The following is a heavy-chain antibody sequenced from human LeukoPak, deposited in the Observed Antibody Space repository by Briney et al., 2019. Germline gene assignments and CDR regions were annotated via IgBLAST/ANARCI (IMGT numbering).Heavy chain of an antibody. J-gene: IGHJ4*02. CDR3: ARWGSTSCYDY. Sequence: GGSLRLSCAASGFTFSTYAMHWVRQAPGKGLEYASAISTNGDSTYYADSVKGRFTISRDNSKNTLFLQMGSLRADDMAVYYCARWGSTSCYDYWGQGTLVTVSS. CDR1: GFTFSTYA. V-gene: IGHV3-64*02. D-gene: IGHD2-2*01. CDR2: ISTNGDST.